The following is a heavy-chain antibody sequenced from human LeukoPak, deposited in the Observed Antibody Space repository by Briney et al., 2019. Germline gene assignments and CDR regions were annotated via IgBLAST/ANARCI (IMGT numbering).Heavy chain of an antibody. J-gene: IGHJ6*02. CDR1: GYTFTVYY. CDR3: AKDPYCSGGTCYGMDA. CDR2: INPNSGGT. V-gene: IGHV1-2*02. D-gene: IGHD2-15*01. Sequence: ASVKVSCTASGYTFTVYYMHWVRQAPGQGLEWMGWINPNSGGTNYAQKFQGRVTMTRDTSISTAYMELSRLRSDDTAVYYCAKDPYCSGGTCYGMDAWGQGTTVAVSS.